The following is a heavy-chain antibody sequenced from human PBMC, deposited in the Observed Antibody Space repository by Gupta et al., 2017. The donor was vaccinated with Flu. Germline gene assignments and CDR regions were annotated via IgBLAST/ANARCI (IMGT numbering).Heavy chain of an antibody. CDR3: ARDGCGEIDF. J-gene: IGHJ4*02. Sequence: ELQLVESGGGLVKRGGSLRLSCEASGFLFSSYTMNWVRQAPGKGLEWVSSISSSSSYIYYLESVKGRFTISRDNAKNSLYLQMNSLRAEDTAIYYCARDGCGEIDFGGQGTLVTVSS. CDR2: ISSSSSYI. V-gene: IGHV3-21*01. CDR1: GFLFSSYT. D-gene: IGHD2-21*01.